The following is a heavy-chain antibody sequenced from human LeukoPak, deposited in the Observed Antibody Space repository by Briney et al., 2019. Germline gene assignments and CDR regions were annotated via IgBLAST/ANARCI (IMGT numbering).Heavy chain of an antibody. CDR3: ARDSTHYDFWSGYFH. V-gene: IGHV1-69*05. D-gene: IGHD3-3*01. CDR1: GGTFSSYA. J-gene: IGHJ4*02. CDR2: IIPIFGTA. Sequence: ASVKVSCKASGGTFSSYAISWVRQAPGQGLEWMGRIIPIFGTANYAQKFQGRVTITTDESTSTAYMEPSSLRSEDTAVYYCARDSTHYDFWSGYFHWGQGTLVTVSS.